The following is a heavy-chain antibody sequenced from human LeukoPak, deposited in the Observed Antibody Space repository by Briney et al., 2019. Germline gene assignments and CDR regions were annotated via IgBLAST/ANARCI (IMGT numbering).Heavy chain of an antibody. V-gene: IGHV3-7*01. CDR2: IKQDGSEK. Sequence: GGSLRLSCAASGFTFSSSLMSCVRQAPGKGLEWVANIKQDGSEKYYVDSVKGRFTISRDNAKNSLYLQMNSLRAEDTAVYYCASASPYYYGIDVWGQGTTVTVSS. J-gene: IGHJ6*02. CDR3: ASASPYYYGIDV. CDR1: GFTFSSSL.